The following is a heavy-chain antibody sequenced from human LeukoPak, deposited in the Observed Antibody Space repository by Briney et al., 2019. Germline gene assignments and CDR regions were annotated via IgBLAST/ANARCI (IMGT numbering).Heavy chain of an antibody. D-gene: IGHD3-10*01. CDR3: ARAIYYGSGSYAFDI. Sequence: GGFLRLSCAASGFTFSSYSMNWVRQAPGKGLEWVAVISYDGSNKYYADSVKGRFTISRDNSKNTLYLQMNSLRAEDTAVYYCARAIYYGSGSYAFDIWGQGTMVTVSS. V-gene: IGHV3-30*03. CDR1: GFTFSSYS. J-gene: IGHJ3*02. CDR2: ISYDGSNK.